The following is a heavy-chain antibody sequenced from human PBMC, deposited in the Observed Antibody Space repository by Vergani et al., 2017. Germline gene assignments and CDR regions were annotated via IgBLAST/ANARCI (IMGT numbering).Heavy chain of an antibody. D-gene: IGHD2-15*01. CDR2: IDPSVSYT. V-gene: IGHV5-10-1*01. J-gene: IGHJ3*02. Sequence: EVQLVQSGAEVKKPGESLRISCKGSGYSFTSYWISWVRQMPGKGLEWIGGIDPSVSYTNYCPSFQGHVTISADKSIRAGCLQWSGLKSSDTAMYYCASCRDRLGSSCYLFAFDIWGQGTIVTGSS. CDR3: ASCRDRLGSSCYLFAFDI. CDR1: GYSFTSYW.